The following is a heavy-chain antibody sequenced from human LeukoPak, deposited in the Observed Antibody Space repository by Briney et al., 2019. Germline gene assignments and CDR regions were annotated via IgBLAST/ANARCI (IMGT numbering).Heavy chain of an antibody. Sequence: ASVKVSCKASGYTFTSYAMHWVRQAPGQRLEWMGWTNAGNGNTKYSQKFQGRVTITRDTSASTAYMELSSLRSEDTAVYYCARGVADYFDYWGQETLVTVSS. D-gene: IGHD3-3*01. CDR3: ARGVADYFDY. CDR1: GYTFTSYA. J-gene: IGHJ4*02. V-gene: IGHV1-3*01. CDR2: TNAGNGNT.